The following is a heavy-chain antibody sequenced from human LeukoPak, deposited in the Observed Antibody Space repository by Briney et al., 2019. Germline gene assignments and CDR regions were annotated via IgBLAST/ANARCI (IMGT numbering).Heavy chain of an antibody. CDR2: ISYDGSNK. CDR1: GFTFSSYG. CDR3: AKDRSGSFDY. V-gene: IGHV3-30*18. D-gene: IGHD6-19*01. Sequence: PGGSLRLSCAASGFTFSSYGMHWVRQAPGEGLEWVAVISYDGSNKYYADSVKGRFTISRDNSKNTLYLQMNSLRAEDTAVYYCAKDRSGSFDYWGQGTLVTVSS. J-gene: IGHJ4*02.